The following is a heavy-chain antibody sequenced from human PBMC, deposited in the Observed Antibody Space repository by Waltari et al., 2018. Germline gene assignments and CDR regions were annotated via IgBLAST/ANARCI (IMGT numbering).Heavy chain of an antibody. CDR3: AKDSLYSSSWSYYYFDY. V-gene: IGHV3-43*01. CDR2: ISWDGGST. Sequence: EVQLVESGGVVVQPGGSLRLSCAASGFTFDDYTMHWFRQAPGKGLEWVSLISWDGGSTYYADSVKGRFTISRDNSKNSLYLQMNSLRTEDTALYYCAKDSLYSSSWSYYYFDYWGQGTLVTVSS. D-gene: IGHD6-13*01. J-gene: IGHJ4*02. CDR1: GFTFDDYT.